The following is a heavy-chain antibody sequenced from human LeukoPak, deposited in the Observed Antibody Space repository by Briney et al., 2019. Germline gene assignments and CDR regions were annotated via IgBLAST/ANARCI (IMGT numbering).Heavy chain of an antibody. J-gene: IGHJ4*02. CDR3: ARRVGVVSLDY. CDR1: GGSFSDYY. CDR2: INHSGST. Sequence: SETLSLTCAVYGGSFSDYYWSWIRQPPGKGLEWIGEINHSGSTNYNPSLKSRVTISVDTSKNQFSLKLSSVTAADTVVYYCARRVGVVSLDYWGQGTLVIVSS. D-gene: IGHD2-15*01. V-gene: IGHV4-34*01.